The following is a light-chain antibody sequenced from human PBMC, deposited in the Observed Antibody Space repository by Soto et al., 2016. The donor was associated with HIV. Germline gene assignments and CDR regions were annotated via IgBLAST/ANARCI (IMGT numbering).Light chain of an antibody. Sequence: DIVMTQSPVSLPVTPGEPASISCRSSQSLLHSNGYDHLDWYLQKPGQSPQLLIYMASNRASGVSGRFSGSGSGTDFTLDISRVEAEDVGVYYCMQALEIPHTFGRGPRWRSN. V-gene: IGKV2-28*01. CDR3: MQALEIPHT. J-gene: IGKJ2*01. CDR1: QSLLHSNGYDH. CDR2: MAS.